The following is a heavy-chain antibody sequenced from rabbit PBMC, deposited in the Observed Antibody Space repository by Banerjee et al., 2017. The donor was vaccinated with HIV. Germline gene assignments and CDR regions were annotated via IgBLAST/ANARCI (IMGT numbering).Heavy chain of an antibody. Sequence: QQQLEESGGGLVKPGGTLILSCNASGFVFSVYGLSWVRQAPGKGLEWIGYIVPGFGVRCCGSWLYGRFANASFNAQNTLYLQLTSLTAADTAAYFGVREAGYGGYGDANLWGPGTLVTVS. J-gene: IGHJ4*01. V-gene: IGHV1S43*01. D-gene: IGHD6-1*01. CDR2: IVPGFGVR. CDR3: VREAGYGGYGDANL. CDR1: GFVFSVYGL.